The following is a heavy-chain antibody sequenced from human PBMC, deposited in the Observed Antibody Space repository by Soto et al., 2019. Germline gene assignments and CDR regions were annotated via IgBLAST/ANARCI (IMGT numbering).Heavy chain of an antibody. CDR1: GFAFSDSA. V-gene: IGHV3-73*02. D-gene: IGHD2-2*01. CDR2: IRGKRGNDGT. Sequence: EVQLVESGGGLVQPGGSLKLSCAASGFAFSDSAMHWVRQASGKGLEWIGRIRGKRGNDGTAYAASVKGRFTISRDDSKTTTDLQMNSLKIEDTAVYYCTRRRAWTAVDPLDYWGQGTLGTVSS. CDR3: TRRRAWTAVDPLDY. J-gene: IGHJ4*02.